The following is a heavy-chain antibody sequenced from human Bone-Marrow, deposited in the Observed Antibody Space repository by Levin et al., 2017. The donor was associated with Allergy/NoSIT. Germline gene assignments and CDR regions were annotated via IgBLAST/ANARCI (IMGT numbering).Heavy chain of an antibody. J-gene: IGHJ6*02. CDR2: IYTSGST. Sequence: KASETLSLTCTVSGGSISSYYWSWIRQPAGKGLEWIGRIYTSGSTNYNPSLKSRVTMSVDTSKNQFSLKLSSVTAADTAVYYCARDSHLLWFGEFDPKTPYGMDVWGQGTTVTVSS. V-gene: IGHV4-4*07. D-gene: IGHD3-10*01. CDR3: ARDSHLLWFGEFDPKTPYGMDV. CDR1: GGSISSYY.